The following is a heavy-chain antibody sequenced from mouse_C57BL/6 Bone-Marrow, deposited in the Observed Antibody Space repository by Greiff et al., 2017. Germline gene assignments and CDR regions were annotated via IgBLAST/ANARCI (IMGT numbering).Heavy chain of an antibody. CDR2: INPNNGGT. CDR3: ARGITTVDYCDY. Sequence: VQLPQSGPELVKPGASVKISCKASGYTFTDYYMNWVKQSPGKSLEWIGDINPNNGGTSYNQKFKGKATLTVDKSSSTAYMELRSLTSEDSAVYYCARGITTVDYCDYWGQGTTRTGAS. V-gene: IGHV1-26*01. D-gene: IGHD1-1*01. CDR1: GYTFTDYY. J-gene: IGHJ2*01.